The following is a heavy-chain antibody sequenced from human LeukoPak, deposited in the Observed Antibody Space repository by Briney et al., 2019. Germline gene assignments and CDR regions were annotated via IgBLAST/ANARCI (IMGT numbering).Heavy chain of an antibody. Sequence: GESPKISCKGSGYSFSTYWIGWVRQMPGKGLEWMGIIYPGDSDTRYSPSFQGQVTISADKSISTAYLQWSSLKASDTAMYYCARAPGSFGSYFDYWGQGTLVTVSS. D-gene: IGHD3-10*01. CDR3: ARAPGSFGSYFDY. CDR2: IYPGDSDT. J-gene: IGHJ4*02. CDR1: GYSFSTYW. V-gene: IGHV5-51*01.